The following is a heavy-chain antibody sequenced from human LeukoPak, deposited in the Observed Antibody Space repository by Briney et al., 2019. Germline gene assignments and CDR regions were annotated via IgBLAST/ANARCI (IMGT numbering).Heavy chain of an antibody. CDR3: ATTEYSSSWYRVDY. Sequence: ASVKVSCKASGYTFTSYGISWVRQAPGQGLEWMGWISAYNGNTNYAQKLQGRVTMTTDTSTSTAYMELSSLRSEDTAVYYCATTEYSSSWYRVDYWGQGTLVTVSS. CDR1: GYTFTSYG. J-gene: IGHJ4*02. V-gene: IGHV1-18*01. D-gene: IGHD6-13*01. CDR2: ISAYNGNT.